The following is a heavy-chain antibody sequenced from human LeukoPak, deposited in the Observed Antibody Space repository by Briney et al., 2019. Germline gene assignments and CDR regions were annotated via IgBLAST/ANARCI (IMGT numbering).Heavy chain of an antibody. CDR3: AKDLTYGGSSAPWDY. Sequence: ETLSLTCAVYGGSFSGYYWSWVRQAPGKGLEWVSAISGSGGSTYYADSVKGRFTISGENSKNTLYLQMNSLRAEDTAVYYCAKDLTYGGSSAPWDYWGQGTLATVSS. V-gene: IGHV3-23*01. CDR2: ISGSGGST. D-gene: IGHD4-23*01. CDR1: GGSFSGYY. J-gene: IGHJ4*02.